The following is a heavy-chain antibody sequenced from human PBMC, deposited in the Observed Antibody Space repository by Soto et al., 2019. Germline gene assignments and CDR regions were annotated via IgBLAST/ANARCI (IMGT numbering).Heavy chain of an antibody. CDR2: IIPIFGTP. J-gene: IGHJ6*02. Sequence: GASVKVSCKPSGGTFTNYAFSWVRQAPGQGLEWMGGIIPIFGTPDYAQNFQGRVTITADESTRTASMELSSLRSDDTAVYYCARERSVGYCITTTCPKPFYYSAMDVWGQGTTVTVS. CDR3: ARERSVGYCITTTCPKPFYYSAMDV. CDR1: GGTFTNYA. D-gene: IGHD2-2*01. V-gene: IGHV1-69*13.